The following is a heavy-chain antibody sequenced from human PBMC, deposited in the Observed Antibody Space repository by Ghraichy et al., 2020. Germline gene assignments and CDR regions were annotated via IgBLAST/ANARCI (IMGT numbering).Heavy chain of an antibody. D-gene: IGHD3-16*01. CDR2: ISSSSSYT. CDR3: ARESRLLLIPYNRFDP. J-gene: IGHJ5*02. Sequence: LSLTCAASGFTFSDYYMSWIRQAPGKGLEWVSFISSSSSYTMYVDSVKGRFTISRDNAKNSLYLQMNSLRVEDTAVCYCARESRLLLIPYNRFDPRGQGTLVTVSS. CDR1: GFTFSDYY. V-gene: IGHV3-11*05.